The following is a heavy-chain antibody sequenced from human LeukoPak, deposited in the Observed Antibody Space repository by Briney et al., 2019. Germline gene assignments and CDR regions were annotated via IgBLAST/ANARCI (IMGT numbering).Heavy chain of an antibody. CDR1: GFTFSNYD. Sequence: GGSLRLSCAASGFTFSNYDMSWVRQAPGXGLXXVSTISGSGGSTYYADSVKGRFTISRDNSRDTLYLQMNSLRAADTAVYSCAKAIGYSYGSYYYMDVWGKGTTVTVSS. D-gene: IGHD5-18*01. J-gene: IGHJ6*03. V-gene: IGHV3-23*01. CDR3: AKAIGYSYGSYYYMDV. CDR2: ISGSGGST.